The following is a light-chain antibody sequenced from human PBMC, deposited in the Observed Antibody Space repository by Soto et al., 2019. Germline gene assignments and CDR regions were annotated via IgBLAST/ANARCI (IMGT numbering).Light chain of an antibody. Sequence: QSVLTQPPSVSAAPGQKVTSSCSGSSSNIGNNYVSWYQQLPGTAPKLLIYDNNKRPSGIPDRFSGSKSGTSATLAITGLQAGDEAGYYCGTWDSSLSAAVFGGGTQLTVL. J-gene: IGLJ7*01. CDR3: GTWDSSLSAAV. V-gene: IGLV1-51*01. CDR1: SSNIGNNY. CDR2: DNN.